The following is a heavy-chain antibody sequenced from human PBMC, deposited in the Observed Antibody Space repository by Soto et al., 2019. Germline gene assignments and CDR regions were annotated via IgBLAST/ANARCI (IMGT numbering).Heavy chain of an antibody. V-gene: IGHV4-59*01. CDR1: GGSISNLY. Sequence: SETLSLTCTVSGGSISNLYWSWIRQPPGKGLEWIGYIYYSGSTNYNPSLKSRVTISVDTSKNQFSLKLSSVTAADTAVYYCARGAVVVPAAMAGGFDYWGQGTLVTVSS. CDR2: IYYSGST. J-gene: IGHJ4*02. CDR3: ARGAVVVPAAMAGGFDY. D-gene: IGHD2-2*01.